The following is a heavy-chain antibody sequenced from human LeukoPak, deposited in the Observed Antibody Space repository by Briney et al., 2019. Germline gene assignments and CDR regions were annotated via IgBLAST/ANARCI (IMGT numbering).Heavy chain of an antibody. CDR1: GFTFSSNW. CDR2: IKQDGSEK. J-gene: IGHJ4*02. CDR3: TRDRSGQD. Sequence: GGSPRLSCAASGFTFSSNWMSWVRQAPGKGLQWVANIKQDGSEKYYVDSVKGRFTISRDNAKNSLYLQMNSLRAEDTAVYYCTRDRSGQDWGQGTLVTVSS. V-gene: IGHV3-7*05. D-gene: IGHD1-1*01.